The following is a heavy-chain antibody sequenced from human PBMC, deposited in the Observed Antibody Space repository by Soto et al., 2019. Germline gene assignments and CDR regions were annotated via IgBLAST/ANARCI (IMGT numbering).Heavy chain of an antibody. V-gene: IGHV1-58*01. D-gene: IGHD2-15*01. CDR2: IVVGSGNT. Sequence: SVKVSGKASGFTFTSSAGQWVRQARGQRLEWIGWIVVGSGNTNYAQKFQERVTITRDMSTSTAYMELSSLRSEDTAVYYCAAEGRYSTWGQGTMVTVS. J-gene: IGHJ3*01. CDR3: AAEGRYST. CDR1: GFTFTSSA.